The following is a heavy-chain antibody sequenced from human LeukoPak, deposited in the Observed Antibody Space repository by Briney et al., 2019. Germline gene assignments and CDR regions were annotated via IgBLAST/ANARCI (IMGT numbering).Heavy chain of an antibody. V-gene: IGHV4-59*12. D-gene: IGHD6-13*01. J-gene: IGHJ4*02. Sequence: PSETLSLICTVCGASISSYYWIWIRQPPGKAREGIGHMFHSGGTNYNPSLKSRVTISLDTSKNQLSLKVSSVTAADTAVYYCARGYSSSWYGSRIFDYWGQATLVTVSS. CDR3: ARGYSSSWYGSRIFDY. CDR2: MFHSGGT. CDR1: GASISSYY.